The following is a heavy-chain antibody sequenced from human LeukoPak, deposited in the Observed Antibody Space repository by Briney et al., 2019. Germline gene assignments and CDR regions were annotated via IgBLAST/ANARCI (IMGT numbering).Heavy chain of an antibody. V-gene: IGHV4-34*01. D-gene: IGHD3-10*01. CDR3: ARGRTPLYYYGSGSFYDY. J-gene: IGHJ4*02. Sequence: SETLSLTSAVYGGSFGGYYWSWIRQPPGKGLEWIGEINHSGSTNYNPSLKSRVTISVDTSKNQFSLKLSSVTAADTAVYYCARGRTPLYYYGSGSFYDYWGQGTLVTVSS. CDR2: INHSGST. CDR1: GGSFGGYY.